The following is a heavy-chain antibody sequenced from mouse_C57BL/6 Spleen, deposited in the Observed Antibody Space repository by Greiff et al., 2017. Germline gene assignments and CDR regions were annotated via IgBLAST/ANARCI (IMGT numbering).Heavy chain of an antibody. D-gene: IGHD1-1*01. CDR2: IHPNSGST. V-gene: IGHV1-64*01. Sequence: QVQLQQPGAELVKPGASVKLSCKASGYTFTSYWMHWVKQRPGQGLEWIGMIHPNSGSTNYNEKFKSKVTLTVDKSSSTAYMQLSSLTSEDSAVYYCARSHSYYPLDYWGQGTTLTVSS. CDR3: ARSHSYYPLDY. J-gene: IGHJ2*01. CDR1: GYTFTSYW.